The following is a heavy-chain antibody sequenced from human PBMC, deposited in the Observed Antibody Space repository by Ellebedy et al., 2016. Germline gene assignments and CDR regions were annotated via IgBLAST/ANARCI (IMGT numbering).Heavy chain of an antibody. D-gene: IGHD1-26*01. J-gene: IGHJ4*02. CDR3: ARDASPPWRSYYPHSHFDY. V-gene: IGHV3-13*04. Sequence: GGSLRLSXAASGFTFSSYDMHWVRQATGKGLEWVSAIGTAGDTYYPGSVKGRFTISRDNAKNSLYLQMNSLRAEDTALYYCARDASPPWRSYYPHSHFDYWGQGTLVTVSS. CDR2: IGTAGDT. CDR1: GFTFSSYD.